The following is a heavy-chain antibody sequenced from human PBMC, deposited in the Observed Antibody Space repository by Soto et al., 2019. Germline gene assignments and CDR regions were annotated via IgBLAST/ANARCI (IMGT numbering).Heavy chain of an antibody. CDR2: ISYDGSNK. CDR1: GFTFSSYG. D-gene: IGHD2-15*01. V-gene: IGHV3-30*18. Sequence: GGSLRLSCAASGFTFSSYGMHWVRQAPGKGLEWVAVISYDGSNKYYADSVKGRFTISRDNSKNTLYLQMNSLRAEDTAVYYCAKDWVGIVVVVAANKSGSHGMDVWGRGTTVTVSS. CDR3: AKDWVGIVVVVAANKSGSHGMDV. J-gene: IGHJ6*02.